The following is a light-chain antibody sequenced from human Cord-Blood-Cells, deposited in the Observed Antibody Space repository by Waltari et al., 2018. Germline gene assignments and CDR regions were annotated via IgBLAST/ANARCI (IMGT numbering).Light chain of an antibody. CDR3: LQRYSTPYT. CDR1: PHIISN. V-gene: IGKV1-39*01. CDR2: AAS. J-gene: IGKJ2*01. Sequence: DVQLTQSPSSLSASVGDRVTITCRASPHIISNLNCYQQKPEQAPKLLIDAASSLQNGVPYRFSRSGSGADFTLSISSLQPEDFATYYWLQRYSTPYTFGQGTKVEIK.